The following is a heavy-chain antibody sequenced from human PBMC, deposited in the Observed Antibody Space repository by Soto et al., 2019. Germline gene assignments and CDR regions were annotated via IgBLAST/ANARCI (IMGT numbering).Heavy chain of an antibody. Sequence: RSLTCSVSNGSTVGFYWNWIRQSPEKGLEWIGQIYFSGSTIYSPTFKSRVTLSVDSSKNQVALRLTSVTAADSSVYFCARAWGLSIYNWFDPWGQGILVTVSS. D-gene: IGHD6-6*01. J-gene: IGHJ5*02. CDR3: ARAWGLSIYNWFDP. V-gene: IGHV4-59*01. CDR2: IYFSGST. CDR1: NGSTVGFY.